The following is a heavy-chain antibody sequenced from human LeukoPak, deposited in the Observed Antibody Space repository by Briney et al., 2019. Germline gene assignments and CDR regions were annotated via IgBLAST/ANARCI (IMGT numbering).Heavy chain of an antibody. CDR3: ARRDSGWNYFDY. CDR2: IYYTGRN. Sequence: SETLSLTCAVPGGSINSHYWSWIRQPPGKGLEWIGDIYYTGRNNYNPSLKSRVTISVDTSKNRLSLNLTSVLAADTAMYYCARRDSGWNYFDYWGQGNLVTVSS. V-gene: IGHV4-59*08. D-gene: IGHD5-12*01. J-gene: IGHJ4*02. CDR1: GGSINSHY.